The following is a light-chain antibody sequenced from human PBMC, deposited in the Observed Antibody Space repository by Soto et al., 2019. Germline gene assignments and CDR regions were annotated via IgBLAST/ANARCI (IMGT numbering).Light chain of an antibody. V-gene: IGKV1-27*01. Sequence: TXSXSSXSAFVGDTVTITCRASXDIIYYLAWYQQKPGKVPKLLIHSASTLQTGVQSRFSGSGSGTVFTLTINNLQPEDVATYYCQKYNSAPNTFGQGSRLEIK. CDR3: QKYNSAPNT. J-gene: IGKJ2*01. CDR2: SAS. CDR1: XDIIYY.